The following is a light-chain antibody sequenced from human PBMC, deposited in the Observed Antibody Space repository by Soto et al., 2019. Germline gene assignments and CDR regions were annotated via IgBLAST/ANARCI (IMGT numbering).Light chain of an antibody. CDR2: GSS. Sequence: EVVLTQSPGTLSLSPGERATLSCRASENVSNNYLAWYQQKPGQAPRLLIFGSSDRAAGIPDRFRGSGSGTDFTLTISRLEPEDFAVYYCQQYRSSPPYTFGQGTKLEIK. V-gene: IGKV3-20*01. J-gene: IGKJ2*01. CDR3: QQYRSSPPYT. CDR1: ENVSNNY.